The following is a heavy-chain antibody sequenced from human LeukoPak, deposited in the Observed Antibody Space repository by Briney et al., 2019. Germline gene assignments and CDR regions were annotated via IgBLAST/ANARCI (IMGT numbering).Heavy chain of an antibody. D-gene: IGHD1-26*01. CDR2: IRSKTFGGTA. CDR1: GFTFGTYA. CDR3: VRDRVGTTGVPYLDF. V-gene: IGHV3-49*03. J-gene: IGHJ4*01. Sequence: GRSLRLSCTSSGFTFGTYAVSWFRQAPGKGLEWVAFIRSKTFGGTAEYAASVKGRFTISRDDSKSIAYLQMNSLKTEDTAVYYCVRDRVGTTGVPYLDFWGQGTLVTVSS.